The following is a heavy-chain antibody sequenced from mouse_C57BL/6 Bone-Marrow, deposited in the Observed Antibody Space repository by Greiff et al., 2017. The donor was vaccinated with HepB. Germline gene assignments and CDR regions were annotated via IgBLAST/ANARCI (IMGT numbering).Heavy chain of an antibody. CDR2: ISSGGSYT. J-gene: IGHJ3*01. CDR1: GFTFSSYG. D-gene: IGHD1-1*01. Sequence: EVMLVESGGDLVKPGGSLKLSCAASGFTFSSYGMSWVRQTPDKRLEWVATISSGGSYTCYPDSVKGRFTISRDNAKNTLYLQMSSLKSEDTAMYYCARRSSAWFAYWGQGTLVTVSA. CDR3: ARRSSAWFAY. V-gene: IGHV5-6*01.